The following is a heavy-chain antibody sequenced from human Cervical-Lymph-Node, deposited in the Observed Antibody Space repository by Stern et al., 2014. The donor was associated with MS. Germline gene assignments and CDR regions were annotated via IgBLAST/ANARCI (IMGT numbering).Heavy chain of an antibody. CDR1: GFTFSDHY. CDR2: TRNKANSYAT. J-gene: IGHJ4*02. Sequence: EDQLVESGGGLVQPGGSLRLSCAASGFTFSDHYMDWVRQAPGKGLEWVGRTRNKANSYATEYAASVKGRFTISRNDSETSLYLQLSSLKTEDTAVYYCARGGTALVRGYFDYWGQGALVTVSS. CDR3: ARGGTALVRGYFDY. V-gene: IGHV3-72*01. D-gene: IGHD5-18*01.